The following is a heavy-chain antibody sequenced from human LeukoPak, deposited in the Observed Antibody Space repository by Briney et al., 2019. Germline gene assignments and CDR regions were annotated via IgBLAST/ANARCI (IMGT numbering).Heavy chain of an antibody. J-gene: IGHJ4*02. CDR2: ISNNGGYT. CDR3: AKQLGYCSDGSCYLPY. Sequence: GGSLRLSCAASGFTFSSSAMSWVRQAPGKGLEWVSAISNNGGYTYYADSVQGRFTISRDNSKSTLCLQMNSLRAEDTAVYYCAKQLGYCSDGSCYLPYWGQGALVTVSS. D-gene: IGHD2-15*01. CDR1: GFTFSSSA. V-gene: IGHV3-23*01.